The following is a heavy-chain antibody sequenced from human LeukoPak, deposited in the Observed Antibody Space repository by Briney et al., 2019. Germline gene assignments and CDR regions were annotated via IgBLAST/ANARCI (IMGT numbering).Heavy chain of an antibody. Sequence: GASLRLSCAASGFTFSNHAMSWVRQAPGKGLEWVSAISGSGGSTYYADSVKGRFTISRDNSKNTLYLQMNSLRAEDTAVYYCAKDQIVVVPAAIGYNWFDPWGQGTLVTVSS. V-gene: IGHV3-23*01. J-gene: IGHJ5*02. D-gene: IGHD2-2*01. CDR3: AKDQIVVVPAAIGYNWFDP. CDR2: ISGSGGST. CDR1: GFTFSNHA.